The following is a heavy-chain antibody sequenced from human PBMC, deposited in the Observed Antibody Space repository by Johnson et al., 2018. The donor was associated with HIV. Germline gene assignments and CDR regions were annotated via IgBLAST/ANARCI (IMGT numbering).Heavy chain of an antibody. CDR2: INWNGGST. CDR3: ARARGEGAARTDAFDI. J-gene: IGHJ3*02. V-gene: IGHV3-20*04. Sequence: VQVVESGGGVVRPGGSLRLSCAASGFTFDDYGMSWVRQAPGKGLEWVSGINWNGGSTGYADSVKGRFTISRDNAKNSLYLQMNSLRAEDTALYYCARARGEGAARTDAFDIWGQGTMVTVSS. CDR1: GFTFDDYG. D-gene: IGHD6-6*01.